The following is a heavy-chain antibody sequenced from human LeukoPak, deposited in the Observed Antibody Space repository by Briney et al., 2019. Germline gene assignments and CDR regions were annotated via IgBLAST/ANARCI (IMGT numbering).Heavy chain of an antibody. CDR2: MNPNSGNT. CDR1: GYTFTSYD. V-gene: IGHV1-8*01. Sequence: GASVKVSCKASGYTFTSYDINWVRQATGQGLEWMGWMNPNSGNTGYAQKFQGRLTMTRNTSISTVYMELSSLRSEYTAVYYCARVGGYCSGGSCYGPGPTPDYWGQGTLVTVSS. CDR3: ARVGGYCSGGSCYGPGPTPDY. J-gene: IGHJ4*02. D-gene: IGHD2-15*01.